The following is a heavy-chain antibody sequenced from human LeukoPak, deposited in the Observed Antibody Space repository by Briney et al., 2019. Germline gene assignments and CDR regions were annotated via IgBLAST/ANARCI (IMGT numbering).Heavy chain of an antibody. CDR3: ARIYCGGDCYSRDYYYGMDV. D-gene: IGHD2-21*02. J-gene: IGHJ6*02. Sequence: GGSLRLSCAASGYTFSSYGMHWVRQAPGKGLEWVTVMWYDGSNKYYADSVKGRFTISRDNSKNTLYLQMNTLRAEDTAVYYCARIYCGGDCYSRDYYYGMDVWGQGTTVTVSS. CDR1: GYTFSSYG. CDR2: MWYDGSNK. V-gene: IGHV3-33*01.